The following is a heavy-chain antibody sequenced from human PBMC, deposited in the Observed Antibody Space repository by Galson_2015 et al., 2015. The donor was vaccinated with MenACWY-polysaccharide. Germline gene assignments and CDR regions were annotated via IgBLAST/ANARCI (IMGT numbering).Heavy chain of an antibody. V-gene: IGHV3-7*01. J-gene: IGHJ6*02. CDR2: TKKDGSEK. CDR1: GFTFKNYW. Sequence: SLRLSCAVSGFTFKNYWMSWVRQAPGKGLEWVANTKKDGSEKYCVDSVKGRFTISRDNGRSSLYLQMNGLRAEDTAVYYCARGHYGMDVWGQGTTVPVS. CDR3: ARGHYGMDV.